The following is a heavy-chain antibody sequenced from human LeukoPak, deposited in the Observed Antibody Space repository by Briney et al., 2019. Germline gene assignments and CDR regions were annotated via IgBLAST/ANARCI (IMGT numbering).Heavy chain of an antibody. CDR2: INSDGGST. V-gene: IGHV3-74*01. D-gene: IGHD5-24*01. CDR1: GFTFSSYW. CDR3: ARRIQGMAPYYFDY. Sequence: HPGGSLRLSCTASGFTFSSYWMHWVRQAPGKGLVWVSRINSDGGSTGYADSVKGRFTISRDNAKNTLYLQMNSLRAEDTAVYYCARRIQGMAPYYFDYWGQGTLVTASS. J-gene: IGHJ4*02.